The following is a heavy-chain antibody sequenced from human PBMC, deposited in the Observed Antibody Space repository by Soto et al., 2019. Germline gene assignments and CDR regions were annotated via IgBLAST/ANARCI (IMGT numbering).Heavy chain of an antibody. CDR2: IYHSGST. CDR1: GCSISSGGYS. V-gene: IGHV4-30-2*01. CDR3: AGVPRP. J-gene: IGHJ4*02. Sequence: QLQLHESGSGLVKPSQTLSLTCAVSGCSISSGGYSWSWIRQPPGKGLEWIGYIYHSGSTYYNPSLKRRVTISVDRSKNQFSLKLSSVTAADTAVYYCAGVPRPWGQGTLVLVS.